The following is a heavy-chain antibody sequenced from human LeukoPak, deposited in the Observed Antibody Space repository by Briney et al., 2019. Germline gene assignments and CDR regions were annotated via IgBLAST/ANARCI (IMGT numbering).Heavy chain of an antibody. D-gene: IGHD6-13*01. CDR1: GDSVSSNTAA. CDR3: ARVDRAISTTGTLTD. J-gene: IGHJ4*02. Sequence: SQTLSLTCAISGDSVSSNTAAWNWIRQSPSRGLEWLGRTYYRSKWYNDYAVSVKSRIAINPDTSKNQFSLQLNSVTPGDTAVYYCARVDRAISTTGTLTDWGQGTLVTVSS. V-gene: IGHV6-1*01. CDR2: TYYRSKWYN.